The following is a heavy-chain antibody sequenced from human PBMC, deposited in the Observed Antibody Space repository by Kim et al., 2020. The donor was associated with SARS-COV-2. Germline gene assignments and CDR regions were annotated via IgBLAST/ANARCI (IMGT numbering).Heavy chain of an antibody. CDR3: ARVRDGVGATSWYRAFDI. J-gene: IGHJ3*02. Sequence: SETLSLTCTVSGGSISSGSYYWSWIRQPAGKGLEWIGRIYTSGSTNYNPSLKSRVTISVETSKNQFSLKLSSVTAADTAVYYCARVRDGVGATSWYRAFDIWGQGTMVTVSS. D-gene: IGHD1-26*01. V-gene: IGHV4-61*02. CDR2: IYTSGST. CDR1: GGSISSGSYY.